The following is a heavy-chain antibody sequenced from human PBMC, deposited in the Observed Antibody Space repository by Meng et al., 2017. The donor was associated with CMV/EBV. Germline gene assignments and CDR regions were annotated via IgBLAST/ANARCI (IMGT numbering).Heavy chain of an antibody. CDR3: ARDRCSSIICHVDY. D-gene: IGHD2-2*01. Sequence: SGFTFSSHAMHWVRQAPGKGLEWVEVISYDGYSKYYADSVEGRFTISRDKSKSTLYLQMNSLRAEDTAVYYCARDRCSSIICHVDYWGQGTLVTVSS. CDR1: GFTFSSHA. V-gene: IGHV3-30*04. J-gene: IGHJ4*02. CDR2: ISYDGYSK.